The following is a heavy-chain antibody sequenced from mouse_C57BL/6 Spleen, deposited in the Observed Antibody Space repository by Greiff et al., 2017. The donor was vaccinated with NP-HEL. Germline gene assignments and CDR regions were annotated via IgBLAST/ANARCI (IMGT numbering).Heavy chain of an antibody. Sequence: QVQLQQPGAELVKPGASVKLSCKASGYTFTSYWMHWVKQRPGQGLEWIGMIHPNSGSTNYNEKFKSKATLTVDKSSSTPYMQLSSLTSEDSAVYYCARSGYGPYYAMDYWGLGTSVTVSS. CDR2: IHPNSGST. D-gene: IGHD2-10*02. J-gene: IGHJ4*01. CDR3: ARSGYGPYYAMDY. V-gene: IGHV1-64*01. CDR1: GYTFTSYW.